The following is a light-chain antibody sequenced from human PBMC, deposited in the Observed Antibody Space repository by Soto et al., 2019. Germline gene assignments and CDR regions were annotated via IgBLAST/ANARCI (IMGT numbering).Light chain of an antibody. J-gene: IGLJ3*02. CDR2: GDN. CDR1: SSNIGGNT. V-gene: IGLV1-44*01. CDR3: ATWDDSLNGVM. Sequence: QSVLTQPPSASGAPGQRVTIICSGSSSNIGGNTVNWYQQLPGTAPKLLIYGDNQRPSGVPDRFSGSKSDTSASLAISGLQSEDEADYYCATWDDSLNGVMFGGGTKVTVL.